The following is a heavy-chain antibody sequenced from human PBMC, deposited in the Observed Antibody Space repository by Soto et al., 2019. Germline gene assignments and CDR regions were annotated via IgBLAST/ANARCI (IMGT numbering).Heavy chain of an antibody. V-gene: IGHV5-10-1*01. J-gene: IGHJ4*02. CDR1: GYSFTSYW. D-gene: IGHD6-13*01. Sequence: PGESLKISCKGSGYSFTSYWISWVRQMPGKGLEWMGRIDPSDSYTNYSPSFPVHVTIPADNSISTAYPQWSSLKASDTAIYYCARLARPAAAGTPLDYVGQGTL. CDR3: ARLARPAAAGTPLDY. CDR2: IDPSDSYT.